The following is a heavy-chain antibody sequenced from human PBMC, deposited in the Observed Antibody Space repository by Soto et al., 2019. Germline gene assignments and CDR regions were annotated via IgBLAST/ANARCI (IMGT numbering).Heavy chain of an antibody. V-gene: IGHV3-30-3*01. Sequence: QVQLVESGGGVVQPGRSLRLSCAASGFTFSNNAMDWVRQAPGKGLEWVAVISYDGSNKYIAESVKGRFTISRDNSKNTLFLQMNSLRAEDTAVYDCARGTTTSAFSAMDVWGQGTTVTVSS. CDR2: ISYDGSNK. D-gene: IGHD1-1*01. CDR1: GFTFSNNA. CDR3: ARGTTTSAFSAMDV. J-gene: IGHJ6*02.